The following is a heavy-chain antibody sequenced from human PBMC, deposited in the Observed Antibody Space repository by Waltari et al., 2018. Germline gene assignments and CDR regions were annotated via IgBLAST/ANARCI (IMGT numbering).Heavy chain of an antibody. CDR2: IYYSGST. V-gene: IGHV4-39*07. D-gene: IGHD1-26*01. Sequence: QLQLQESGPGLVTPSETLSLTCTVSGGSISSSSYYWGWIRQPPGKGLEWIGSIYYSGSTYYNPSLKSRVTISVDTSKNQFSLKLSSVTAADTAVYYCAIMAARYYFDYWGQGTLVTVSS. CDR1: GGSISSSSYY. CDR3: AIMAARYYFDY. J-gene: IGHJ4*02.